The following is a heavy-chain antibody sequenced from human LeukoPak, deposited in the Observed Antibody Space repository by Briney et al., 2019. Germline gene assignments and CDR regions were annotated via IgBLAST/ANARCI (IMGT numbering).Heavy chain of an antibody. CDR1: GFTFDDYA. CDR2: ISWDGGST. CDR3: AKDLYSSGYYLEDAFDI. V-gene: IGHV3-43D*03. Sequence: GGSLRLSCAASGFTFDDYAMHWVRQAPGKGLEWVSLISWDGGSTYYADSVKGPFTISRDNSKNSLYLQMNSLRAEDTALYYCAKDLYSSGYYLEDAFDIWGQGTMVTVSS. D-gene: IGHD3-22*01. J-gene: IGHJ3*02.